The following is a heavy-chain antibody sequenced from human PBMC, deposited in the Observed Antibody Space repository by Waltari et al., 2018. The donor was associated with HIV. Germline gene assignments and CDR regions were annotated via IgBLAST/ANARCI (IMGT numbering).Heavy chain of an antibody. CDR3: ARSGGVGATGAEYFQH. V-gene: IGHV3-21*01. CDR2: ISSSSSYI. Sequence: EVQLVESGGGLVKPGGSLRLSCAASGFTFSCYSMTWVRQAPGKGREWVSSISSSSSYIYYADSVKGRFTISRDNAKNSLYLQMNSLRAEDTAVYYCARSGGVGATGAEYFQHWGQGTLVTVSS. D-gene: IGHD1-26*01. J-gene: IGHJ1*01. CDR1: GFTFSCYS.